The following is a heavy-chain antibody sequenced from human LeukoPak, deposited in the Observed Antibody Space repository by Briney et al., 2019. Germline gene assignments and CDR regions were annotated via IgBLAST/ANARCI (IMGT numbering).Heavy chain of an antibody. V-gene: IGHV3-30*03. CDR2: ISYDGSNK. Sequence: PGMSLRLSCAASGFIFSDFAMHWVRQTPGEGLEYVAHISYDGSNKFYVNSVAGRFAVSRDNSKSTLYLQMNSPTVEDTAIYYCARDRSSGGVRYFDWLPYYWGQGALVTVSS. CDR1: GFIFSDFA. J-gene: IGHJ4*02. CDR3: ARDRSSGGVRYFDWLPYY. D-gene: IGHD3-9*01.